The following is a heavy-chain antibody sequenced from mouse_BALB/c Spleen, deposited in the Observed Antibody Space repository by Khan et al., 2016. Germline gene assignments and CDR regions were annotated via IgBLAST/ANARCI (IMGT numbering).Heavy chain of an antibody. Sequence: QVQLKESGPGLVAPSQSLYITCTVSGFSLTDYGVSWIRQPPGKGLEWLGVIWGGGSTYYNSALKSRLSISKENSKSQVFLRMDSLLSNYTTMYYCAKHYAYYFDYWGQGTTLTVSS. CDR2: IWGGGST. J-gene: IGHJ2*01. V-gene: IGHV2-6-5*01. CDR1: GFSLTDYG. D-gene: IGHD1-1*01. CDR3: AKHYAYYFDY.